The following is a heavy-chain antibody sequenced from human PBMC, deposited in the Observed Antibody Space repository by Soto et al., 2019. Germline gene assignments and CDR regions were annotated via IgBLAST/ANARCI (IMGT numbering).Heavy chain of an antibody. Sequence: SGGSLRLSCAASGFTFSSYGMHWVRQAPGKGLGWVAVISYDGSNKYYADSVKGRFTISRDNSKNTLYLQMNSLRAEDTAVYYCAKEVSGRYRYAVYCGQGTFVTVS. CDR2: ISYDGSNK. CDR3: AKEVSGRYRYAVY. CDR1: GFTFSSYG. J-gene: IGHJ4*02. D-gene: IGHD3-16*02. V-gene: IGHV3-30*18.